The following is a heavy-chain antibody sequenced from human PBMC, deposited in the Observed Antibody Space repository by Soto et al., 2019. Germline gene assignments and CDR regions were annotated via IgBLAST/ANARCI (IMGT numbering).Heavy chain of an antibody. CDR1: GFTLSSYA. V-gene: IGHV3-30-3*01. D-gene: IGHD6-19*01. Sequence: GGSLRLSCAASGFTLSSYAIHWVRQAPGKGLGWVTVISKGGSNLYFADSVKGRFTISRDNSKNTLYLQMNSLRSEDTAVYYCAREVEYTSAFGISSSFDYWGQGTLVTVSS. CDR3: AREVEYTSAFGISSSFDY. CDR2: ISKGGSNL. J-gene: IGHJ4*02.